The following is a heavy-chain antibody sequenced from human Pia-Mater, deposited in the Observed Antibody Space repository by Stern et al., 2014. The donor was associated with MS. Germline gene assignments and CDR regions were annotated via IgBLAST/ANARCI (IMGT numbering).Heavy chain of an antibody. J-gene: IGHJ4*02. V-gene: IGHV4-59*01. Sequence: VQLEESGPGLVKPSETLSLTCTVSGGSISSYFWSWIRQPPGKGLEWIGYMYYSGITNYNPSLKSRVTISLDTSKNQFFLKLTSVTAADTAVYYCARDRSTSPRVFGYWGQGSLVTVSS. CDR2: MYYSGIT. CDR3: ARDRSTSPRVFGY. CDR1: GGSISSYF. D-gene: IGHD2-2*01.